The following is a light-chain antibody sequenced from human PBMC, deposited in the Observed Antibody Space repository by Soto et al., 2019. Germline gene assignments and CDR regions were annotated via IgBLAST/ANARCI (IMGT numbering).Light chain of an antibody. CDR3: SSYTGSTTVV. Sequence: QSALTQPASVSGSPGQSITISCTGTSSDVGGYNSVSWYQQHPGKVPKLIIYDVSYRPSGVSNRFSGSKSGNTASLTISGLQAEDEANYYCSSYTGSTTVVFGGGTKLTV. CDR1: SSDVGGYNS. V-gene: IGLV2-14*01. CDR2: DVS. J-gene: IGLJ2*01.